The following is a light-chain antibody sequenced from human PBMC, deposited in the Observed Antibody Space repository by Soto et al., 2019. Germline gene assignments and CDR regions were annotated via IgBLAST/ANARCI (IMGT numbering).Light chain of an antibody. CDR3: CAYAGTYTV. CDR2: DVS. CDR1: SSDVGGYNY. J-gene: IGLJ2*01. Sequence: ALTQPRSVSGSPGQSVTISCTGTSSDVGGYNYVSWYQQHPGKAPKLMIYDVSQRPSGVPDRFSGSKSGNTASLTISGLQSEDEADYYCCAYAGTYTVFGGGTKLTVL. V-gene: IGLV2-11*01.